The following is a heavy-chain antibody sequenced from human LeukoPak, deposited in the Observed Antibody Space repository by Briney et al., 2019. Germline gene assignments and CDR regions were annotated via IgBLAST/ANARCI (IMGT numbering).Heavy chain of an antibody. D-gene: IGHD3-3*01. Sequence: GGSLRLSCAASGFTFSTYWMAWVRQAPGKGLEWVANIKQDGSEKYYVDSVEGRFTISRDNAKNSLYLQMNSLRAEDTAVYYCARDRNTDFWSGYYTNYFDYWGQGTLVTVSS. CDR3: ARDRNTDFWSGYYTNYFDY. CDR1: GFTFSTYW. V-gene: IGHV3-7*01. J-gene: IGHJ4*02. CDR2: IKQDGSEK.